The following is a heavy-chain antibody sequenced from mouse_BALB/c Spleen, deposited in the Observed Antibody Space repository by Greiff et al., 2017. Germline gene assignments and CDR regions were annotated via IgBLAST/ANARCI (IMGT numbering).Heavy chain of an antibody. CDR1: GFSLTCYV. V-gene: IGHV2-9*02. CDR3: ARDKTTATYFGY. CDR2: IWDGGST. D-gene: IGHD1-2*01. Sequence: VKLMESGPGLVAPSQSLSITCSVSGFSLTCYVVHWVRQPPGKGLEWLGVIWDGGSTNYNSALMSRLSISKDNSKSQVFLKMNSLQTDDTAMYYCARDKTTATYFGYWGQGTTLTVSS. J-gene: IGHJ2*01.